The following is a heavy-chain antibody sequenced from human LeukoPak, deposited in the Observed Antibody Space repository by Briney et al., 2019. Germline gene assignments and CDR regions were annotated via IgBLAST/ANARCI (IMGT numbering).Heavy chain of an antibody. Sequence: PGGSLRLSCAASGFTFSSYAMHWVRQAPGKGLEYVSAISSNGGSTYHANSVKGRFNISRDNSKNTLYLQMNSLRADDTAVYYCARKTDSSGSGDYWGQGTLVTVSS. V-gene: IGHV3-64*01. D-gene: IGHD3-22*01. J-gene: IGHJ4*02. CDR1: GFTFSSYA. CDR2: ISSNGGST. CDR3: ARKTDSSGSGDY.